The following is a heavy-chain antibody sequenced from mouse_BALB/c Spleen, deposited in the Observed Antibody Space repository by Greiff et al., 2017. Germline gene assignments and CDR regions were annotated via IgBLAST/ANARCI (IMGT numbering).Heavy chain of an antibody. D-gene: IGHD2-14*01. CDR3: ARKEAYYRYNYAMDY. V-gene: IGHV3-2*02. CDR2: ISYSGST. CDR1: GYSITSDYA. Sequence: DVQLQESGPGLVKPSQSLSLTCTVTGYSITSDYAWNWIRQFPGNKLEWMGYISYSGSTSYNPSLKSRISITRDTSKNQFFLQLNSVTTEDTATYYCARKEAYYRYNYAMDYWGQGTSVTVSS. J-gene: IGHJ4*01.